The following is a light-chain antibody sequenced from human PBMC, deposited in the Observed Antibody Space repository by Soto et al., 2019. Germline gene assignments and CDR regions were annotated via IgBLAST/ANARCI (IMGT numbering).Light chain of an antibody. Sequence: EIVLTQSPGTLSLSPGESATLPCRASQSLRSNYLAWYQQKPGQAPRLLIYGASSRATGIPDRFSGSGSGADFTLTISRLEPEDFAVYYCQQYGSSRTFGQGTKVDIK. CDR3: QQYGSSRT. V-gene: IGKV3-20*01. CDR2: GAS. CDR1: QSLRSNY. J-gene: IGKJ1*01.